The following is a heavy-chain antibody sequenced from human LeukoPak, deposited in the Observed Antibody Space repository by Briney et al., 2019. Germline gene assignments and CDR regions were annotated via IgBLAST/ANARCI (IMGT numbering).Heavy chain of an antibody. CDR2: IYHSGST. CDR3: ARAGVLWFGELNNAFDI. V-gene: IGHV4-30-2*01. Sequence: SETLSLTCAVSGGSISSGGYSWSWIRQPPGKGLEWIGYIYHSGSTYYNPSLKSRVTISVDRSKNQFSLKLCSVTAADTAVYYCARAGVLWFGELNNAFDIWGQGTMVTVSS. CDR1: GGSISSGGYS. D-gene: IGHD3-10*01. J-gene: IGHJ3*02.